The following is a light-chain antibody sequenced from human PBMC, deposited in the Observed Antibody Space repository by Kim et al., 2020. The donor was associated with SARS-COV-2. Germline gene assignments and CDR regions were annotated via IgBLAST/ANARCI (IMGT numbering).Light chain of an antibody. Sequence: QSALTQPRSVSGSPGQSVTIPCTGTGRDVGGYNYVSWYQYHPGKAPKLLIYDVTKRPSGVPDRFSGSKFGNTASLTISRLQPDDEADYYCCSYAVTYTLVFGGGTKVTVL. CDR1: GRDVGGYNY. CDR2: DVT. CDR3: CSYAVTYTLV. J-gene: IGLJ3*02. V-gene: IGLV2-11*01.